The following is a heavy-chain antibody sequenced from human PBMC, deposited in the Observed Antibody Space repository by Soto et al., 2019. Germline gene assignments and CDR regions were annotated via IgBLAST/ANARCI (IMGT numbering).Heavy chain of an antibody. V-gene: IGHV1-8*01. J-gene: IGHJ5*02. Sequence: QVQLVQSGAEVKKPGASVKVSCRASGYTFTSYDIYWVRQAAGQGFESLGWMNPNTGHTTYAPKFQGRVTMTRDTAKSAVYMELSSLKSDDTAVYFCARGWFDPWGQGTLIIVSS. CDR2: MNPNTGHT. CDR3: ARGWFDP. CDR1: GYTFTSYD.